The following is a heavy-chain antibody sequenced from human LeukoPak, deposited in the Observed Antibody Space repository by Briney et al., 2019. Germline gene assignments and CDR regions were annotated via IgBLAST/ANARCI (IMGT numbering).Heavy chain of an antibody. CDR2: INPNRGGT. V-gene: IGHV1-2*02. Sequence: ASVKVSCKASGYTFTGYYMHWVRQAPGQGLEWMGWINPNRGGTNYAQKCQGRVTTTRDPSISTAYMELSRLRSDDTAVYYCARGVNYYDSSGYYTFDFWGQGTLVTVYS. CDR3: ARGVNYYDSSGYYTFDF. CDR1: GYTFTGYY. J-gene: IGHJ4*02. D-gene: IGHD3-22*01.